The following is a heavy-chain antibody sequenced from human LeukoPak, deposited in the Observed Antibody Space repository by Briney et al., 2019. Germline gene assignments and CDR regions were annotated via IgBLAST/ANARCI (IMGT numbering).Heavy chain of an antibody. J-gene: IGHJ4*02. D-gene: IGHD6-19*01. CDR3: ASNPGSGWIDY. CDR1: GGSISKYY. V-gene: IGHV4-59*08. Sequence: SETLSLTCTVSGGSISKYYWSWIRQPPGKGLEWIGYIYYNGATNYNPSLTSRVTMSIDTSKNQFSLKLSSVTAADTAVYYCASNPGSGWIDYWGQGTLVTVSS. CDR2: IYYNGAT.